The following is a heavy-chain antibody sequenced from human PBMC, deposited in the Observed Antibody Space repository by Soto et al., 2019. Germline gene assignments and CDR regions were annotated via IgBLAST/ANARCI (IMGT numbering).Heavy chain of an antibody. CDR2: FDPEDDET. D-gene: IGHD4-17*01. Sequence: AASVKVSCKVSGYAFSELSMHWVRQAPGKGLEWMGSFDPEDDETVYAQSFQGRVTMTEDTSADTAYMELSSLSSEDTAIYYCATSHAGDYPTSWGQGTLVTVSS. J-gene: IGHJ4*02. V-gene: IGHV1-24*01. CDR1: GYAFSELS. CDR3: ATSHAGDYPTS.